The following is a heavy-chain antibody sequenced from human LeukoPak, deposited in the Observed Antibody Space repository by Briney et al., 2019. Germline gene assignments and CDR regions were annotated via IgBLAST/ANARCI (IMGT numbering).Heavy chain of an antibody. Sequence: PSETLSLTCTVSGGSISSTTYYWGWSRQPPGKGLEWIGSIHYSENTYYHPSLKSRVTISVDTSKNQFSLKLTSVTAADTAVYYCARPGIEVAGNYWYFDLWGCGTLVTVSS. CDR3: ARPGIEVAGNYWYFDL. D-gene: IGHD6-19*01. CDR1: GGSISSTTYY. V-gene: IGHV4-39*01. CDR2: IHYSENT. J-gene: IGHJ2*01.